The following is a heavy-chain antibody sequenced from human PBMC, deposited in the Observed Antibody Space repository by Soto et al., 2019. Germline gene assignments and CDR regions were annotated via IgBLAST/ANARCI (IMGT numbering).Heavy chain of an antibody. Sequence: SVKVSCKASGGTFSSYAISWVRQAPGQGLEWMGGIIPIFGTANYAQKFQGRVTITADESTSTAYMELSGLRSEDTAVYYCAREEYSSSSMYYYYGMDVWGQGTTVTVSS. CDR2: IIPIFGTA. CDR1: GGTFSSYA. D-gene: IGHD6-6*01. CDR3: AREEYSSSSMYYYYGMDV. V-gene: IGHV1-69*13. J-gene: IGHJ6*02.